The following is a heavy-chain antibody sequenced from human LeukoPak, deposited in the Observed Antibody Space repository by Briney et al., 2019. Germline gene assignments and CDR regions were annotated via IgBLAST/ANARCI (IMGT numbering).Heavy chain of an antibody. CDR2: ITTDETT. J-gene: IGHJ4*02. Sequence: GGSLRLSCAASGFPFSVAWMHWFRQVPGKGLMWVSRITTDETTTYADSVRGRFSVSRDNAKNTVYLQMNSLRVEDTAVYYCAKDWFATTDYWGQGILVTVSS. CDR3: AKDWFATTDY. V-gene: IGHV3-74*01. D-gene: IGHD1/OR15-1a*01. CDR1: GFPFSVAW.